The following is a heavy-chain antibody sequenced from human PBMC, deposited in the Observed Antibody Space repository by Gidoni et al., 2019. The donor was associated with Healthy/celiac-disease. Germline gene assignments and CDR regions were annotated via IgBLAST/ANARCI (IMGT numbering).Heavy chain of an antibody. CDR3: AKDYSSSWYSGYYYYYGMDV. J-gene: IGHJ6*02. CDR2: ISYDGSNK. CDR1: GFTFSSYG. V-gene: IGHV3-30*18. D-gene: IGHD6-13*01. Sequence: QVQLVESGGGVVQPGRSLRLSCAASGFTFSSYGMHWVRQAPGKGLEWVAVISYDGSNKYYADSVKGRFTISRDNSKNTLYLQMNSLRAEDTAVYYCAKDYSSSWYSGYYYYYGMDVWGQGTTVTVSS.